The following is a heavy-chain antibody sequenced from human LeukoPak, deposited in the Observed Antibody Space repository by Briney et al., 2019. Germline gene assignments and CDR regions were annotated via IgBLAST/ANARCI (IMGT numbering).Heavy chain of an antibody. CDR2: XXXXXSEK. CDR3: ARAXLPXAIDPLHTNWFDP. CDR1: GFTFSXXW. D-gene: IGHD2-2*01. Sequence: PGGSLRLSCAASGFTFSXXWMSWVRQAPGKXXXXXXXXXXXXSEKXXXXSXXXXXTISXDNAKNSLYLQMNSLRAEDTAVYYCARAXLPXAIDPLHTNWFDPWGQGTLVTVSS. V-gene: IGHV3-7*03. J-gene: IGHJ5*02.